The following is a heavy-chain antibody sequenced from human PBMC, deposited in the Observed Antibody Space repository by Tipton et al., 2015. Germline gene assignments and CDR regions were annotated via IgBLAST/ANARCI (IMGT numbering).Heavy chain of an antibody. CDR1: GGSISSGSYY. CDR3: ARGWFDRDGFDF. CDR2: IYYSGSA. J-gene: IGHJ3*01. V-gene: IGHV4-31*03. D-gene: IGHD3-10*01. Sequence: TLSLTCTVSGGSISSGSYYWNWIRQHPAKGLEWIGYIYYSGSAHYNPSLKSRVTISVDTSKNQFSLKLSSVTAADTAVYYCARGWFDRDGFDFWGQGTMVTVSS.